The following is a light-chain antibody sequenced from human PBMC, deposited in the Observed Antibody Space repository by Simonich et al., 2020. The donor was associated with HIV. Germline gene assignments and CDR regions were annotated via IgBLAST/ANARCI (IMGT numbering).Light chain of an antibody. CDR1: QSVSSN. CDR3: QQRTNWPLT. J-gene: IGKJ3*01. CDR2: GAS. V-gene: IGKV3-15*01. Sequence: EIVMTQSPATLSVSPGERPTPSCRASQSVSSNLAWYQQKPGQAPRLLLYGASTRATGIPARFSGSGSGTDFTLIISSLEPDDFAIYYCQQRTNWPLTFGPGTKVDI.